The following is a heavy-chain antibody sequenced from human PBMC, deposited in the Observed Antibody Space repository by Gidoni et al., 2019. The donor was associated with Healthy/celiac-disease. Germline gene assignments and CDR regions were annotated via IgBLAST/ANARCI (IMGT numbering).Heavy chain of an antibody. CDR1: GCTVSSNY. Sequence: EVQLVESGGGLIQPGGSMRLSCADSGCTVSSNYMSWVRQAPGKGLEWVSVIYSGCSTYYADSVKGRFTISRDNSKNTLYLQMNSLRAEDTAVYYCARESTLRYYFDYWGQGTLVTVSS. D-gene: IGHD5-12*01. CDR2: IYSGCST. CDR3: ARESTLRYYFDY. J-gene: IGHJ4*02. V-gene: IGHV3-53*01.